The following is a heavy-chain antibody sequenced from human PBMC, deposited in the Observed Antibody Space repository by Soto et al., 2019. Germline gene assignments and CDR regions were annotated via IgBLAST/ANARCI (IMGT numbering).Heavy chain of an antibody. J-gene: IGHJ6*02. D-gene: IGHD5-18*01. CDR3: ARGYSYGYYYYGMDV. Sequence: ASVKVSCKASGYTFTCYYMHWVRQAPGQGLEWMGWINPNSGGTNYAQKFQGWVTMTRDTSISTAYMELSRLRSDDTAVYYCARGYSYGYYYYGMDVWGQGTTVTVSS. V-gene: IGHV1-2*04. CDR2: INPNSGGT. CDR1: GYTFTCYY.